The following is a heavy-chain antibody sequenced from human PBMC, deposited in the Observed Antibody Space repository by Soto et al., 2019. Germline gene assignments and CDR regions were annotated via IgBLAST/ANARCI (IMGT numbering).Heavy chain of an antibody. CDR3: ARLRRYWGDAFDL. CDR2: IIPVFDKA. CDR1: GGSFGSSA. J-gene: IGHJ3*01. D-gene: IGHD3-16*01. V-gene: IGHV1-69*01. Sequence: QVQLVQSGADVKKPGSSVKVSCKTSGGSFGSSAISWVRQAPAQGLEWMGEIIPVFDKANYAQNFQGRLTITADELTGTVFMELSSLSSEATAVYFCARLRRYWGDAFDLWGLGTFVTVSS.